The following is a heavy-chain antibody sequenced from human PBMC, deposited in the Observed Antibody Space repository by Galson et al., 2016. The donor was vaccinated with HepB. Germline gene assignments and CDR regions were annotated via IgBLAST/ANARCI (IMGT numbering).Heavy chain of an antibody. D-gene: IGHD4-23*01. J-gene: IGHJ2*01. CDR3: ATTPIRWSWYFDL. CDR1: GGAISNNSYY. CDR2: IYNSGRA. Sequence: SETLSLTCTVSGGAISNNSYYWVWIRQPPGKGLEWIGSIYNSGRAYYNPSLKSRVTTSVDTSKNQFSLKVTSVTAADTAVYYCATTPIRWSWYFDLWGRGTLVTVSS. V-gene: IGHV4-39*01.